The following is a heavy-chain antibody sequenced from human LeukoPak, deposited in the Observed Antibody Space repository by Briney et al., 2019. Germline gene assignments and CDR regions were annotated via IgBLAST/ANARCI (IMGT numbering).Heavy chain of an antibody. Sequence: GGCLRLSCAASGFTFSSYSMNWVRQAPGKGLEWVSSISSSSSYIYYADSVKGRFTISRDNAKNSLYLQMNSLRAEDTAVYYCARDRADYGDYVEWFDPWGQGTLVTVSS. CDR1: GFTFSSYS. J-gene: IGHJ5*02. CDR2: ISSSSSYI. CDR3: ARDRADYGDYVEWFDP. V-gene: IGHV3-21*01. D-gene: IGHD4-17*01.